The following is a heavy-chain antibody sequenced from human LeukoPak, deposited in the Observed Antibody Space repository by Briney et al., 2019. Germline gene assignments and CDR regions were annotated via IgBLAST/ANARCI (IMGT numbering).Heavy chain of an antibody. J-gene: IGHJ4*02. CDR1: GYSISSGYY. V-gene: IGHV4-38-2*01. CDR2: IYHSGST. CDR3: AKDQSRVGASDPFDY. D-gene: IGHD1-26*01. Sequence: SETLSLTCAVSGYSISSGYYWGWIRQPPGKGLEWIGSIYHSGSTYYNPSLKSRVTISVDTSKNQFSLKLSSVTAADTAVYYCAKDQSRVGASDPFDYWGQGMQVGVSS.